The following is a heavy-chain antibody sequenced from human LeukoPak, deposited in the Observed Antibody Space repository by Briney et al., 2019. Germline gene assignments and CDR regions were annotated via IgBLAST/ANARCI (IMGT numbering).Heavy chain of an antibody. Sequence: PGGSLRLSCAASGFTVSSNYMSWVRQAPGKGLEWVSVIYSGGTTYYADSVKGRLTISRDNSKNTLFLQLNSLRAEDTAVYYCARAYRRPLYDSWGQGTLVTVSS. CDR2: IYSGGTT. CDR1: GFTVSSNY. CDR3: ARAYRRPLYDS. J-gene: IGHJ4*02. V-gene: IGHV3-53*01.